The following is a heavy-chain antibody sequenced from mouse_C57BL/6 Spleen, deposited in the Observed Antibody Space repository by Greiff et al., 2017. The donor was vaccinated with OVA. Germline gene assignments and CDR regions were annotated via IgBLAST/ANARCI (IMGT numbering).Heavy chain of an antibody. Sequence: QVQLQQSGAELVRPGASVTLSCKASGYTFTDYEMHWVKQTPVHGLEWIGAIDPETGGTAYNQKFKGKAILTADKSSSTAYMELRSLTSEDSAVYYCTRPYSSGYVLDYWGQGTTLTVSS. CDR1: GYTFTDYE. D-gene: IGHD3-2*02. CDR2: IDPETGGT. J-gene: IGHJ2*01. CDR3: TRPYSSGYVLDY. V-gene: IGHV1-15*01.